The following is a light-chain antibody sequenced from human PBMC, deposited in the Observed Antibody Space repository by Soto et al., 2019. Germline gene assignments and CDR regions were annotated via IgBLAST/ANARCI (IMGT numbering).Light chain of an antibody. Sequence: QAVVTQEPSFSVSPGATVTLTCGLSSGSVSTNNYPSWYQQTPGQARRTLIYSTYTRSSGVPDRFSASILGNKAALTITGAQADDESDYYCVLYMGSGIWVFGGGTKVTLL. CDR1: SGSVSTNNY. V-gene: IGLV8-61*01. CDR3: VLYMGSGIWV. J-gene: IGLJ3*02. CDR2: STY.